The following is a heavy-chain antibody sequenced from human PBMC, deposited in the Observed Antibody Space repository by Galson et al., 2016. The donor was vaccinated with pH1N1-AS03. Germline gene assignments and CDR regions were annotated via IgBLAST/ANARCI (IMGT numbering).Heavy chain of an antibody. CDR3: TSGMVELDY. V-gene: IGHV3-7*01. CDR2: SEK. D-gene: IGHD3-10*01. Sequence: SEKYYMDSVEGRFTISRDNAKNSLSLQMNSLRSEDTAVYYCTSGMVELDYWGQGTLVTVSS. J-gene: IGHJ4*02.